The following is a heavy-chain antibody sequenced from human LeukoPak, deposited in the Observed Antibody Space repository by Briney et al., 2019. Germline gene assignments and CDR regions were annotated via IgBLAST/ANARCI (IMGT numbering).Heavy chain of an antibody. V-gene: IGHV4-59*01. CDR1: GGSISSYY. CDR2: IYYSGST. D-gene: IGHD3-22*01. CDR3: ARSKSGTYYYDSSGYGNAFDI. Sequence: KSSETLSLTCTVSGGSISSYYWSWIRQPPGKGLEWIGYIYYSGSTNYNPSLKSRVTISVDTSKNQFSLQLSSVTAEDTAVYYCARSKSGTYYYDSSGYGNAFDIWGQGTMVTVSS. J-gene: IGHJ3*02.